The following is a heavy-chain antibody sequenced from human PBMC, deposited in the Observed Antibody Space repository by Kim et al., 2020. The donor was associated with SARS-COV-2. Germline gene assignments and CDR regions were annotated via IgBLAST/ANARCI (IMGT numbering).Heavy chain of an antibody. V-gene: IGHV3-30*18. CDR2: ISYDGSKK. CDR1: GFTFSSHA. D-gene: IGHD4-17*01. Sequence: GGSLRLSCAASGFTFSSHAMHWVRQAPGKGLEWVAVISYDGSKKYYVDSVKGRFTISRDNYKDTLDLQMNSLRAEDTAVYYCAEDFYGDYENEYYYAMDVWGQGTTVTVSS. J-gene: IGHJ6*01. CDR3: AEDFYGDYENEYYYAMDV.